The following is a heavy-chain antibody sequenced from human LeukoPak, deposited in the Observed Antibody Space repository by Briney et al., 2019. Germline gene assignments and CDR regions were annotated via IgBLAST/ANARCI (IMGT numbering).Heavy chain of an antibody. CDR3: AKVQEVAGINWFDP. J-gene: IGHJ5*02. CDR1: GGSFSGYY. D-gene: IGHD6-19*01. Sequence: SETLSLTCAVYGGSFSGYYWSWIRQPPGKGLEWIGEINHSGSTNYNPSLKSRVTISVDTSKNQFSLKLSSVTAADTAVYYCAKVQEVAGINWFDPWGQGTLVTVSS. V-gene: IGHV4-34*01. CDR2: INHSGST.